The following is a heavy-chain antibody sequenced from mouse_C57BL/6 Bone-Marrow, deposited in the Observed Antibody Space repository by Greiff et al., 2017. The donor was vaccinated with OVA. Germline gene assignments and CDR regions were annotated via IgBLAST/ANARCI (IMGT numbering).Heavy chain of an antibody. D-gene: IGHD3-3*01. Sequence: VQLQQSDAELVKPGASVKISCKVSGYTFTDHTIHWMKQRPEQGLDWIGYIYPRDGSNKYNEKFKGKATLTADKSSSTAYMQLNSLTSEDSVVYFCAREPTGQLQYYFDDWGQGTTLTVSS. V-gene: IGHV1-78*01. CDR1: GYTFTDHT. CDR2: IYPRDGSN. CDR3: AREPTGQLQYYFDD. J-gene: IGHJ2*01.